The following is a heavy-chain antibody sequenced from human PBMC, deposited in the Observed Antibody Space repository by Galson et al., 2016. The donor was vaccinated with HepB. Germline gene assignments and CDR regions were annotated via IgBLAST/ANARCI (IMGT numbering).Heavy chain of an antibody. J-gene: IGHJ4*02. Sequence: SVKVSCKASGFMFTDYYIHWVRQAPGQGLEWIGWISPDTGGANFAQRFKDRVIMTGDTSISSVYMELTRLESDDTAFYYCARDKGRGGASFDYWGQGALVTVSS. CDR3: ARDKGRGGASFDY. CDR2: ISPDTGGA. D-gene: IGHD1-26*01. V-gene: IGHV1-2*02. CDR1: GFMFTDYY.